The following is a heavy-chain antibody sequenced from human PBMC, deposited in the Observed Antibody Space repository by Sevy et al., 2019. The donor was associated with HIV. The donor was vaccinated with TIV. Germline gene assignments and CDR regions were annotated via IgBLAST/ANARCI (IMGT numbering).Heavy chain of an antibody. CDR3: AKDRCTGDVCENYYYALDI. V-gene: IGHV3-30*18. Sequence: GGSLRLSCAASGFTFNSYAMHWVRQPPGKGLEWVAVISKDGRTKYYAESVKGRFTISRDNSKNTLNLQMNSLRAEDTAVFYCAKDRCTGDVCENYYYALDIWGQGTTVTVSS. J-gene: IGHJ6*02. D-gene: IGHD2-8*02. CDR1: GFTFNSYA. CDR2: ISKDGRTK.